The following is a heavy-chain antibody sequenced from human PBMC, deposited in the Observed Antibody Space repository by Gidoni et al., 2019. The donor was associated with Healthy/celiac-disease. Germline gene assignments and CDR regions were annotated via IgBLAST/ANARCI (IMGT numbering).Heavy chain of an antibody. V-gene: IGHV3-49*03. J-gene: IGHJ6*02. CDR3: TRDWDSGSFYYYYYGMDV. CDR2: IRSKAYGGTT. CDR1: GFTFGDYA. D-gene: IGHD1-26*01. Sequence: EVQLVESGGVLVQPGRSLRLSCTASGFTFGDYAMSWFRQAPGKGLEWVGFIRSKAYGGTTEYAASVKGRFTIARDDSKSIAYLQMNSLKTEDTAVYYCTRDWDSGSFYYYYYGMDVWGQGTTVTVSS.